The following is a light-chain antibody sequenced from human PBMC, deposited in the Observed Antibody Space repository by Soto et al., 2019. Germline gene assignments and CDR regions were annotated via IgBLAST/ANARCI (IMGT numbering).Light chain of an antibody. CDR3: QQYGSSGT. CDR1: QSVSNNY. J-gene: IGKJ1*01. Sequence: EIVLTQSPGTLSLSPGERATLSCRASQSVSNNYLAWYQQKPGQAPRLLIYGASNRATGIPDRLSGSGSGIDFTLTISRLEPEDFAVYYCQQYGSSGTFGQGTKVEIK. V-gene: IGKV3-20*01. CDR2: GAS.